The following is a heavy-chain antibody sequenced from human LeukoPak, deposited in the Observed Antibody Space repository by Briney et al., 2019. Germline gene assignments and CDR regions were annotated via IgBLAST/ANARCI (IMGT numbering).Heavy chain of an antibody. V-gene: IGHV3-33*01. CDR3: ARASGSFDY. J-gene: IGHJ4*02. D-gene: IGHD1-26*01. Sequence: GGSLRLSSEASGFTFSSYGIHWVRQAPGKGLEWVAVIWSDGSNKYYADSVKGRFTISRDNSKDTLYLQLNSLRAEDTAVYYCARASGSFDYWGQGTLVSVSS. CDR2: IWSDGSNK. CDR1: GFTFSSYG.